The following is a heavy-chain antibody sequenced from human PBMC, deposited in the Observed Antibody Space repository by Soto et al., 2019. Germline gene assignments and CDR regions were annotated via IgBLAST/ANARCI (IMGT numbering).Heavy chain of an antibody. D-gene: IGHD2-2*02. CDR2: IWYDGSNK. CDR3: AREIPLVLPAAISLMDY. V-gene: IGHV3-33*01. J-gene: IGHJ4*02. Sequence: QVQLVESGGGVVQPGRSLRLSCAASGFTFSSYGMHWVRQAPGKGLEWVAVIWYDGSNKYYADSVKGRFTISRDNSKNTLYLQMNSLIAEDTAVYYCAREIPLVLPAAISLMDYWGQGTLVTVSS. CDR1: GFTFSSYG.